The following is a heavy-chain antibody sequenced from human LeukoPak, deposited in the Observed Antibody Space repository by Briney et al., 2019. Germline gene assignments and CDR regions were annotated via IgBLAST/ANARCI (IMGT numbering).Heavy chain of an antibody. V-gene: IGHV1-2*02. CDR2: INPNSGGT. J-gene: IGHJ6*03. CDR3: ARDPGSSYSSSWYDYYYMDV. Sequence: RASVKVSCKASGYTSGYPFTDSYIHWVRQAPGQGLEWMGWINPNSGGTYYAQKFQGRVTMTRGTSISTAYMELSRLRSDDTAVYYCARDPGSSYSSSWYDYYYMDVWGKGTTGTISS. D-gene: IGHD6-13*01. CDR1: GYPFTDSY.